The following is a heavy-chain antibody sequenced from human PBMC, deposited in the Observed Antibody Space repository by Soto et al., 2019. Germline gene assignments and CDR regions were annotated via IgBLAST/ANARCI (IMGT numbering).Heavy chain of an antibody. J-gene: IGHJ4*02. CDR2: IKSKTDGGTT. CDR1: GFTFSNAW. V-gene: IGHV3-15*01. CDR3: TTDTSSGWSWVDY. Sequence: PGGSLRLSCAASGFTFSNAWMSWVRQAPGKGLEWVGRIKSKTDGGTTDYAAPVKGRFTISRDDSKNTLYLQMNSLKTEDTAVYYCTTDTSSGWSWVDYWGQGTLVTVSS. D-gene: IGHD6-19*01.